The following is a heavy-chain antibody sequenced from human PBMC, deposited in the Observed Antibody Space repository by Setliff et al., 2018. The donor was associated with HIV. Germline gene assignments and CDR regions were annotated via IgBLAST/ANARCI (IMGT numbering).Heavy chain of an antibody. CDR2: INHSGST. D-gene: IGHD2-15*01. CDR1: GGSFSDYS. CDR3: ARGQDIIEPSGPFDY. Sequence: LTCAVYGGSFSDYSWNWIRQPPGKGLEWIGEINHSGSTNYNPSVKSRLTISVDTSKNQFSLKLTSLTAAATAVYYCARGQDIIEPSGPFDYWGQGTLVTVSS. J-gene: IGHJ4*02. V-gene: IGHV4-34*01.